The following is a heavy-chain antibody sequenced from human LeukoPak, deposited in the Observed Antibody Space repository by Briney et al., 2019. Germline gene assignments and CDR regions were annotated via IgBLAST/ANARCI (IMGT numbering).Heavy chain of an antibody. V-gene: IGHV3-7*02. Sequence: GGSLRLSCAASGFTFSSTWMSWVRQAPGKGLEWVANIKHDGSETNYVDSVKGRFTISRDNAKNSLHLQMNSLRVEDTAVYYCAKNGGPHGMDVWGQGTAVTVSS. D-gene: IGHD3-16*01. CDR1: GFTFSSTW. J-gene: IGHJ6*02. CDR3: AKNGGPHGMDV. CDR2: IKHDGSET.